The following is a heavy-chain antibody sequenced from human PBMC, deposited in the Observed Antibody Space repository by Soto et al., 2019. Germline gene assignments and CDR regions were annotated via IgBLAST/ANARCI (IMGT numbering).Heavy chain of an antibody. J-gene: IGHJ4*02. CDR1: GASISAYA. CDR2: LYSSGNT. D-gene: IGHD6-19*01. Sequence: ESLSLTCTVSGASISAYAWSWIRQPAGKGLEWIGRLYSSGNTNYNPSFKSRLTMSADTSKNQFYLKLSSVTAADTAVYYCARGPYSSGWYVVDYWGQGTLVTVSS. V-gene: IGHV4-4*07. CDR3: ARGPYSSGWYVVDY.